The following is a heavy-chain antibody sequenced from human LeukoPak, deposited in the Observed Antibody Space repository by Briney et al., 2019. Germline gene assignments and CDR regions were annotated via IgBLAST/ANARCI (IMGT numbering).Heavy chain of an antibody. CDR2: ISGSSYYI. CDR1: GFTFSSYT. Sequence: GGSLRLSCAASGFTFSSYTINWVRQAPGKGLEWVSSISGSSYYIYYADPVRGRFTISRDNAKNSVYLQMNSLRAEDTAVYYCAKEAGQDYGALDAFDVWGQGTMVTVSS. D-gene: IGHD4-17*01. J-gene: IGHJ3*01. V-gene: IGHV3-21*01. CDR3: AKEAGQDYGALDAFDV.